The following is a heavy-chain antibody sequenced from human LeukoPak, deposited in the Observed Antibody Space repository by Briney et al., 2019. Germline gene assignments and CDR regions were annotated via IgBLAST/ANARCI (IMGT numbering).Heavy chain of an antibody. CDR1: GYTFTSYD. CDR3: ARGWGTYYDSSGYHFRY. V-gene: IGHV1-8*03. J-gene: IGHJ4*02. CDR2: MNPNSGNT. Sequence: ASVKVSCKASGYTFTSYDINWVRQATGQGLEWMGWMNPNSGNTGYTQKFQGRVTITRNTSISTAYMELSSLRSEDTAVYYCARGWGTYYDSSGYHFRYWGQGTLVTVSS. D-gene: IGHD3-22*01.